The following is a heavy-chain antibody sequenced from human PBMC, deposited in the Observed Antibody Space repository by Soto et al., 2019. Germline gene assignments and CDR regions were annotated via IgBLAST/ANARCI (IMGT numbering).Heavy chain of an antibody. V-gene: IGHV4-39*01. D-gene: IGHD6-19*01. CDR2: IYYSGST. CDR3: ASRYSSGWREYWFDP. CDR1: GGSISSSSYY. J-gene: IGHJ5*02. Sequence: QLQLQESGPGLVKPSETLSLTCTVSGGSISSSSYYWGWIRQPPGKGLEWIGSIYYSGSTYYNPSLKSRVTISVDTSKNQFSLKLSSVTAADTAVYYCASRYSSGWREYWFDPWGQGTLVTVSS.